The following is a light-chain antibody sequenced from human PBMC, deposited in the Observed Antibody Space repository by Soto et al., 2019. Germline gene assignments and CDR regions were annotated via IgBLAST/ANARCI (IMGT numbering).Light chain of an antibody. CDR2: GTS. CDR3: QQYDTSPET. Sequence: EIVLTQSPGTLSLSPGERATLSCRAIQSVSSSYLAWYQHKPGQAPRLLMYGTSSRATGIPDRFSGSGSGTDFTLTISRLEPEDFAVYYCQQYDTSPETFGKGTMV. CDR1: QSVSSSY. J-gene: IGKJ1*01. V-gene: IGKV3-20*01.